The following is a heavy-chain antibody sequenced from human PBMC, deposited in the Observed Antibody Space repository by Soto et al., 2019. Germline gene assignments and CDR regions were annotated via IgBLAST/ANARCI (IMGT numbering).Heavy chain of an antibody. CDR1: GFTFSSYS. Sequence: GGSLRLSCAASGFTFSSYSMSWVRQAPGKGLEWVSGFRSGGDDGTTHYADSVKGRFTISRDNSKNTLFLQMDSLRAEDTAIYYCAKKVNSGPGSQYFDYWGQGTLVTVSS. D-gene: IGHD3-10*01. V-gene: IGHV3-23*01. CDR2: FRSGGDDGTT. CDR3: AKKVNSGPGSQYFDY. J-gene: IGHJ4*02.